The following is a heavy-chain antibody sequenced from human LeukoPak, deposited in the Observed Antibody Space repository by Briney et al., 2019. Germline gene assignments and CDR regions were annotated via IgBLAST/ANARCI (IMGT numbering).Heavy chain of an antibody. V-gene: IGHV3-64*01. CDR2: ISSTGTST. CDR1: GFTFSSYA. J-gene: IGHJ4*02. CDR3: ARVGKTSSAY. Sequence: GGSLRLSCAASGFTFSSYAMHRVRQAPGKGLEYVSAISSTGTSTYYANSVKGRFTISRDNSKNTLYLQMGSLRGEDMAVYYCARVGKTSSAYWGQGTLVTVSS.